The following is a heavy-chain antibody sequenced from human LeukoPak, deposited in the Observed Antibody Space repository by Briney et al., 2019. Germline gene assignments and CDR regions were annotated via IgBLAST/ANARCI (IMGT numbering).Heavy chain of an antibody. CDR1: GSTFGNYY. J-gene: IGHJ6*02. CDR3: ARGGGLDV. CDR2: IKHDGAWK. Sequence: GGSLRLSCAASGSTFGNYYMNWVRQAPGKGLEWVANIKHDGAWKFYADSVKGRFTVSRDNAEKLVYLHMTSLRAKDTAMYFCARGGGLDVWGQGATVTVSS. V-gene: IGHV3-7*03. D-gene: IGHD3-16*01.